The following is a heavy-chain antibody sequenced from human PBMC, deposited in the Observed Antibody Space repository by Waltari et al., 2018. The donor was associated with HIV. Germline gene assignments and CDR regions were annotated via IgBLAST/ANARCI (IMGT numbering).Heavy chain of an antibody. D-gene: IGHD3-9*01. CDR1: GFRFNEIT. CDR3: ARDIPDYDWSPTYV. J-gene: IGHJ6*02. CDR2: ISDSGTLK. Sequence: VQLLESGGGLVKPGGSLRLACAASGFRFNEITMNWIRQAPGRWLEWVPSISDSGTLKFYADSVKGRFTVSRDNAKNQLFLQITRLRVEDSGVYYCARDIPDYDWSPTYVWGQGTTVTVS. V-gene: IGHV3-21*02.